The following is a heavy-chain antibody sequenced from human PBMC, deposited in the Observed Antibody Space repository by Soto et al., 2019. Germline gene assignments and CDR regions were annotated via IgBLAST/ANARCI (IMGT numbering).Heavy chain of an antibody. J-gene: IGHJ4*02. CDR1: GGSISSYY. V-gene: IGHV4-59*01. D-gene: IGHD3-16*01. CDR2: IYYSGST. Sequence: SETLSLTCTVSGGSISSYYWSWIRQPPGKGLEWIGYIYYSGSTNYNPSLKSRVTISVDTSKNQFSLKLSSVTAADAAVYYCARAYGYYFDYLGQRNLLTISS. CDR3: ARAYGYYFDY.